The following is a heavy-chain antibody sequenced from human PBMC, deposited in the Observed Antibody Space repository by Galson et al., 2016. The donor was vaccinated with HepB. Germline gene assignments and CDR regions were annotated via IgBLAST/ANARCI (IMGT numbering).Heavy chain of an antibody. V-gene: IGHV3-7*03. Sequence: SLRLSCAASGLRFSSHWLSWVRQAPGKGLEWVANIKEDGDEEFYVDSVKGRFTISRDNAKNSLLLQMNSLTTHDTAVYYCAKGPPNLAYWGQGALVTVSS. CDR1: GLRFSSHW. CDR2: IKEDGDEE. CDR3: AKGPPNLAY. J-gene: IGHJ4*02.